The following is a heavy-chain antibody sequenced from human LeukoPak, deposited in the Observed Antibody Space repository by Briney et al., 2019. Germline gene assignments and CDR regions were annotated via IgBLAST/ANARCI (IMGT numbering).Heavy chain of an antibody. J-gene: IGHJ4*02. CDR3: ARDYWWNYDY. V-gene: IGHV3-30-3*01. D-gene: IGHD1-7*01. CDR2: ISYDGSSK. CDR1: GFTFSSYA. Sequence: GGSLRLSCAASGFTFSSYAMHWVRQAPGKGLEWVAVISYDGSSKYYADSVRGRFTISRDNSKNTIYLQMDSLRAEDTAIYYCARDYWWNYDYWGQGTLVTVSS.